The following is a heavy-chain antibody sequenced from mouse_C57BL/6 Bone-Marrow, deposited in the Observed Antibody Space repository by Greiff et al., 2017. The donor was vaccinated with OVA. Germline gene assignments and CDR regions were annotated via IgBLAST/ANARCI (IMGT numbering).Heavy chain of an antibody. CDR1: GFNIKDDY. J-gene: IGHJ1*03. V-gene: IGHV14-4*01. D-gene: IGHD1-1*01. CDR2: IDPENGDT. Sequence: VQLKESGAELVRPGASVKLSCTASGFNIKDDYMHWVKQRPEQGLEWIGWIDPENGDTEYASKFQGKATITADTSSNTAYLQLSILTSEDTAVYYSTTRYYDSSYYWYFDVWGTGTTVTVSS. CDR3: TTRYYDSSYYWYFDV.